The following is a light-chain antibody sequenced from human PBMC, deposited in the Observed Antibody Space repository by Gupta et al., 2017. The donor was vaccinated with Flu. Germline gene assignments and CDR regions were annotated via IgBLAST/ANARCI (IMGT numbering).Light chain of an antibody. CDR1: NLGSKS. J-gene: IGLJ3*02. V-gene: IGLV3-21*02. CDR3: QVWDTTIDHPV. Sequence: SYDLTQPSSVSVAPGGTATLTCGGDNLGSKSVDWYQQRPGQAPVLVVYDDSDRPSGVPDRFSGSNSGNTATLSISRVEAGDEAAYYCQVWDTTIDHPVFGGGTKLTVL. CDR2: DDS.